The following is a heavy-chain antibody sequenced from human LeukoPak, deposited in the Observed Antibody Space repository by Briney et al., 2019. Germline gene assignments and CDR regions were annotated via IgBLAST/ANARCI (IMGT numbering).Heavy chain of an antibody. CDR3: ARARVEMATISEYYFDY. D-gene: IGHD5-12*01. V-gene: IGHV1-69*04. CDR2: IIPILGIA. J-gene: IGHJ4*02. CDR1: GGTFSSYA. Sequence: SVKVSCKASGGTFSSYAISWVRQAPGQGLEWMGRIIPILGIANYAQKFQGRVTITADKSTSTAYMELSSLRSEDTAVYYCARARVEMATISEYYFDYWGQGTLVTVSS.